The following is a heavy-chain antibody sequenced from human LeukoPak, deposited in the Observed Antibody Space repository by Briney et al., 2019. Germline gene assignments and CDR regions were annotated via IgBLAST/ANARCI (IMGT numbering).Heavy chain of an antibody. D-gene: IGHD3-10*01. CDR2: FVPEDGET. CDR1: GDTLTELS. V-gene: IGHV1-24*01. Sequence: ASVKVSCKLSGDTLTELSMHWVRQSPGKGLEWMGGFVPEDGETIYAQKFQGRVTMTEDTSTDTAYMELSSLRSDDTAVYFCAALPRGHLFDSWGQGTLVTVSS. J-gene: IGHJ4*02. CDR3: AALPRGHLFDS.